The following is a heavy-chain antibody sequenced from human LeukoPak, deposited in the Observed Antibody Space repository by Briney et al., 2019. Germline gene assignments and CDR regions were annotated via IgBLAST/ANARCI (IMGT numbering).Heavy chain of an antibody. Sequence: ASVKVSCKASGYTFTSYYMHWVRQAPGQGLEWMGIINPSGGSTSYAQKFQGRVTMTRDTSTSTVYMELSSLRSEDTAVYYCARGRPITMVRGVQAPFDYWGQGTLVTVSS. D-gene: IGHD3-10*01. CDR1: GYTFTSYY. J-gene: IGHJ4*02. V-gene: IGHV1-46*01. CDR2: INPSGGST. CDR3: ARGRPITMVRGVQAPFDY.